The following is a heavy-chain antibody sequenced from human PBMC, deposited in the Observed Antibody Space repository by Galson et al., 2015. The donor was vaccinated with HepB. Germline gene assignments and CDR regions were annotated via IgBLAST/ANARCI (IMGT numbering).Heavy chain of an antibody. D-gene: IGHD3-22*01. CDR3: AAGSYSDGSGYWYWFDP. Sequence: SVKVSCKASGFTFTSSAMQWVRQARGQRLEWIGWIVVGSGNRIYAQKFQERVTITRDMSTSTAYMELSSLRSEDTAVYYCAAGSYSDGSGYWYWFDPWGQGTQVTVSS. CDR2: IVVGSGNR. V-gene: IGHV1-58*02. J-gene: IGHJ5*02. CDR1: GFTFTSSA.